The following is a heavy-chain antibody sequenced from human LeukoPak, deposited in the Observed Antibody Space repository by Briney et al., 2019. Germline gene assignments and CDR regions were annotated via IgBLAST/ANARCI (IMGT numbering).Heavy chain of an antibody. CDR2: ISDSGVDT. Sequence: GGSLRLSCAASGFTFSDYAMSWLRQAPGRGLEWVSAISDSGVDTYYADSVKGRFTMSRDNSKSTLYLQMNRLRAEDTAVYYCANGNSNSPKDYWGHGTLVTVSS. J-gene: IGHJ4*01. CDR1: GFTFSDYA. CDR3: ANGNSNSPKDY. V-gene: IGHV3-23*01. D-gene: IGHD2-2*01.